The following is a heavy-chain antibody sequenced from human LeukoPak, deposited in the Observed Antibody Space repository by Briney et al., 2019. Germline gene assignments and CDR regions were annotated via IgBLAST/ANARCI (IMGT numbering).Heavy chain of an antibody. Sequence: SETLSLTCTASGGSIGSYYWSWIRQPPGKGLEWLGYIYYSGSTNYNPFLKSRVTISVDTSRNQFSLKLYSVTAADTAVYYCARAGYSSGSAGAFDIWGQGTVVTVSS. CDR2: IYYSGST. V-gene: IGHV4-59*01. CDR3: ARAGYSSGSAGAFDI. D-gene: IGHD6-19*01. J-gene: IGHJ3*02. CDR1: GGSIGSYY.